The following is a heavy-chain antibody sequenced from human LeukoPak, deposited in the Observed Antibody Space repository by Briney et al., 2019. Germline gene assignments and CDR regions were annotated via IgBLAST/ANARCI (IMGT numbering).Heavy chain of an antibody. D-gene: IGHD4-17*01. CDR2: ISGSGGTT. CDR3: AKSSGSTVTKEVVDC. Sequence: PGGSLRLSCAASGFTFSTYAMGWVRQAPGKGLEWVSVISGSGGTTYNADSVKGRFTISRDNSKNTLSLQMNSLRAEDTAVYYCAKSSGSTVTKEVVDCWGQGTLVTVSS. V-gene: IGHV3-23*01. J-gene: IGHJ4*02. CDR1: GFTFSTYA.